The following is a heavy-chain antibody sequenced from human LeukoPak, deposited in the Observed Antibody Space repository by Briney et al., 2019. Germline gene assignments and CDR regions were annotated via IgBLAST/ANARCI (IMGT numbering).Heavy chain of an antibody. CDR3: ARDWFGYYDSSGPGD. Sequence: KPSETLSLTCTVSGYSISSGYYWGWIRQPPGKGLEWIGSIYHSGSTYYNPSLKSRVTISVDTSKNQFSLKLSSVTAADTAVYYCARDWFGYYDSSGPGDWGQGTLVTVSS. CDR2: IYHSGST. V-gene: IGHV4-38-2*02. D-gene: IGHD3-22*01. J-gene: IGHJ4*02. CDR1: GYSISSGYY.